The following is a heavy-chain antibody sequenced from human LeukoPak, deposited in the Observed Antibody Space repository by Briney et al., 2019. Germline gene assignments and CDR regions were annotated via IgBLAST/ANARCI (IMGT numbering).Heavy chain of an antibody. D-gene: IGHD6-13*01. CDR2: ISYDGSNK. CDR3: AKERYSSSWDFDYFDY. CDR1: GFTFSSYA. Sequence: GGSLRLSCAASGFTFSSYAMHWVRQAPGKGLEWVAVISYDGSNKYYADSVKGRFTISRDNSKNTLYLQMNSLRAEDTAVYYCAKERYSSSWDFDYFDYWGQGTLVTVSS. J-gene: IGHJ4*02. V-gene: IGHV3-30-3*01.